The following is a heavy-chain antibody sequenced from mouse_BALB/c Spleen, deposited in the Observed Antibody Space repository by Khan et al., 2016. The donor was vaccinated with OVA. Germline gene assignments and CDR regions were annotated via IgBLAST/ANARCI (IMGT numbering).Heavy chain of an antibody. CDR3: SRARYCSWFAY. CDR2: IDPENDNT. J-gene: IGHJ3*01. D-gene: IGHD2-14*01. V-gene: IGHV14-1*02. Sequence: VQLKQSGDELVRPGALVNLSCKASGYDINDYYMHWVKQRPEQGLEWIGCIDPENDNTFFDPTFQGKASITLDTSSNTAYLQLSSLSSEDSAVYYYSRARYCSWFAYCGQGTLVTVSA. CDR1: GYDINDYY.